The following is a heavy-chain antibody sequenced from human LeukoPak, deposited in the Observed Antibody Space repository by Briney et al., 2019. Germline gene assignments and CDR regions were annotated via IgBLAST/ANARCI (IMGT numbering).Heavy chain of an antibody. D-gene: IGHD6-13*01. CDR3: AKDRYSSSPPSDY. CDR2: ISGSGGGT. V-gene: IGHV3-23*01. Sequence: SCKASGYTFSSYAMSWVRQAPGKGLEWVSAISGSGGGTYFADSVKGRFTISRDNSKNTLYLQMNSLRAEDTAVYYCAKDRYSSSPPSDYWGQGTLVTVSS. J-gene: IGHJ4*02. CDR1: GYTFSSYA.